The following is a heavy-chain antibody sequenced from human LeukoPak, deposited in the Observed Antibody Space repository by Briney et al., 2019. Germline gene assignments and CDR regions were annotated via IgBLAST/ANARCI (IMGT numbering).Heavy chain of an antibody. CDR1: GYTFTSYG. J-gene: IGHJ6*03. V-gene: IGHV1-18*01. CDR2: ISAYNGNT. Sequence: ASVKVSRKASGYTFTSYGISWVRQAPGQGLEWMGWISAYNGNTNYAQKLQGRVTMTTDTSTSTANMELRSLRSEDTAVYYCARALYYDFWSGYYGAYYYYMDVWGKGTTVTVSS. D-gene: IGHD3-3*01. CDR3: ARALYYDFWSGYYGAYYYYMDV.